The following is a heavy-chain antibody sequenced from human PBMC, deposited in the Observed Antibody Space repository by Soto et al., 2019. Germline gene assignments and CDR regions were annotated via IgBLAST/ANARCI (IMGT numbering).Heavy chain of an antibody. CDR2: IRGFSPYT. D-gene: IGHD6-13*01. CDR1: GFTFRTYT. V-gene: IGHV3-21*01. Sequence: GGSLRLSCVASGFTFRTYTMNWVRQAPGKGLEWVSGIRGFSPYTFYAESVKGRFTISRDNAKNSLYLQMNSLGVEDTAVYYCARGFSAGKGSPPDFWGQGSLVTVSS. J-gene: IGHJ4*02. CDR3: ARGFSAGKGSPPDF.